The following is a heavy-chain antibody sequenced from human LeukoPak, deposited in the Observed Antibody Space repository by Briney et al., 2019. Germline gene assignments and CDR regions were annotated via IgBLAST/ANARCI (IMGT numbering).Heavy chain of an antibody. CDR2: IYYSGST. Sequence: SETLSLTCTVSGGSISSSSYYWGWIRQPPGKGLERIGSIYYSGSTYDNPSLRSRVTISVDTSKKQLSLKLSSVTAADTAVYYCARVYGGIAAEGGFDYWGRGTLVTVSS. J-gene: IGHJ4*02. V-gene: IGHV4-39*01. CDR1: GGSISSSSYY. D-gene: IGHD6-25*01. CDR3: ARVYGGIAAEGGFDY.